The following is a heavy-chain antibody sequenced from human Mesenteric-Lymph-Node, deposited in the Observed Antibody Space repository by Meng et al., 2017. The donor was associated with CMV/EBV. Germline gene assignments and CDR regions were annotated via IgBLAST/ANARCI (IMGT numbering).Heavy chain of an antibody. CDR1: GFTFSSYW. J-gene: IGHJ4*02. CDR2: IDSDGSTT. D-gene: IGHD3-3*01. Sequence: GGSLRLSCAVSGFTFSSYWMNWVRQAPGEGLVWVARIDSDGSTTNYADSVRGRFTISRDNAKNTLYLQMNSLRAEDTAVYYCTTVYDFWRYWGQGTLVTVSS. V-gene: IGHV3-74*01. CDR3: TTVYDFWRY.